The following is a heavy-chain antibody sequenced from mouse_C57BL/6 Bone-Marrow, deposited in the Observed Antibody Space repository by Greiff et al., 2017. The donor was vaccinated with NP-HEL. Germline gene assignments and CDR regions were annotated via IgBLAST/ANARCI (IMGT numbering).Heavy chain of an antibody. CDR3: ARHNYYGSSLNWYFDV. V-gene: IGHV5-12*01. CDR2: ISNGGGST. D-gene: IGHD1-1*01. J-gene: IGHJ1*03. CDR1: GFTFSDYY. Sequence: EVQLVESGGGLVQPGGSLKLSCAASGFTFSDYYMYWVRQTPEKRLEWVAYISNGGGSTYYPDTVKGRFTISRDNAKNTLYLQMSRLKSEDTAMYYCARHNYYGSSLNWYFDVWGTGTTVTVSS.